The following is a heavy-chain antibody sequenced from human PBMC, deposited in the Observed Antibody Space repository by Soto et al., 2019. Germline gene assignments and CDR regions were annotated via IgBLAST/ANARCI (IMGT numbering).Heavy chain of an antibody. CDR2: IYHSGTT. CDR3: GRRGSYCSLTGYY. J-gene: IGHJ6*01. Sequence: QVQLQESGPGLVRASGTLSLTCAVSGDSISSNRWWSWVRQPPGKGLEWIGEIYHSGTTNYNPSLKSRVTISVDKSKTQFSLNLNSVTVAATAMYYCGRRGSYCSLTGYY. V-gene: IGHV4-4*02. D-gene: IGHD3-10*01. CDR1: GDSISSNRW.